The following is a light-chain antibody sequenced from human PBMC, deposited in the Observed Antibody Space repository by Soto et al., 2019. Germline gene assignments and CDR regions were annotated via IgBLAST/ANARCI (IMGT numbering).Light chain of an antibody. CDR3: QQYNNWPRT. V-gene: IGKV3-15*01. CDR2: GAS. J-gene: IGKJ1*01. CDR1: QSVSSN. Sequence: AMPQSPATLSESPGERATLSCRASQSVSSNLAWYQQKPGQAPRLLIYGASTRATGIPARFSGSGSGTEFTLTISSLQSEDFAVYYCQQYNNWPRTFGQGTKVDIK.